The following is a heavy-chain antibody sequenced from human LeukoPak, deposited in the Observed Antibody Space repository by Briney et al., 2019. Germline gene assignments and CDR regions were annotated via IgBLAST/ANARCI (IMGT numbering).Heavy chain of an antibody. D-gene: IGHD6-19*01. CDR3: ARERGSSGWATFDY. CDR2: LFSGGGA. V-gene: IGHV3-66*01. CDR1: GFSVSSNY. J-gene: IGHJ4*02. Sequence: GGSLRLSCAASGFSVSSNYMGWVRQAPGRGLEWVSVLFSGGGAYYADSVKGRFTVSRDNSKNTLFLHTNSLRAEDTAIYYCARERGSSGWATFDYWGQGTLVTVSS.